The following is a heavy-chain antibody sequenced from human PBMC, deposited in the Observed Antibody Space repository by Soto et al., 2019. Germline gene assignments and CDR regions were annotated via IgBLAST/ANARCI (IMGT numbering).Heavy chain of an antibody. J-gene: IGHJ6*02. CDR2: MYSGGST. Sequence: EVQLVESGGGLVQPGGSLRLSCAASGLTVSSNYMSWVRQAPGKGLEWVSVMYSGGSTYYADSVKGRFIITRDNYKNTLSLQMDSLSVEDTAVYNCARESSSQQQLFCGTEVWGHGTTVTVSS. CDR3: ARESSSQQQLFCGTEV. D-gene: IGHD6-13*01. V-gene: IGHV3-66*01. CDR1: GLTVSSNY.